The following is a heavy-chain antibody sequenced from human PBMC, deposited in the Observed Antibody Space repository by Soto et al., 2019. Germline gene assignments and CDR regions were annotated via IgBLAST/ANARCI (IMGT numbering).Heavy chain of an antibody. D-gene: IGHD1-26*01. CDR3: ARGSYYRY. CDR1: GFTFSSYG. J-gene: IGHJ4*02. CDR2: ISYDGSNK. Sequence: QVQLVESGGGVVQPGRSLRLSCAAPGFTFSSYGMHWVRQAPGKGLEWVAVISYDGSNKYYADSVKGRFTISRDNSKNTLYLQMNSLRAEDTAVYYCARGSYYRYWGQGTLVTVSS. V-gene: IGHV3-30*03.